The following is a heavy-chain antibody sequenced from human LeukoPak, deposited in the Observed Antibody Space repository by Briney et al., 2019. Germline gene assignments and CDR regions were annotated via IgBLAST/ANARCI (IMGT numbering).Heavy chain of an antibody. V-gene: IGHV1-69*13. J-gene: IGHJ5*02. CDR1: GYTFSSYA. CDR3: ANTYYDFWSGLNWFDP. CDR2: IIPIFGTA. Sequence: SVKVSCKASGYTFSSYAISWVRQAPGQGLEWMGGIIPIFGTANYAQKFQGRVTITADESTSTAYMELSSLRSEDTAVYYCANTYYDFWSGLNWFDPWGQGTLVTVSS. D-gene: IGHD3-3*01.